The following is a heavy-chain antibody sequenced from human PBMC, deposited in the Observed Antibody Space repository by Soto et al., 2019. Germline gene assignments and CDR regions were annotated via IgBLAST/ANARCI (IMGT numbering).Heavy chain of an antibody. V-gene: IGHV3-30-3*01. J-gene: IGHJ6*02. D-gene: IGHD6-13*01. CDR1: GFTFSSYA. CDR2: ISYDGSNK. Sequence: QVQLVESGGGVVQPGRSLRLSCAASGFTFSSYAMHWVRQAPGKGLEWVAVISYDGSNKYYADSVKGRFTISRDNSKNTLYLQMNSLRGEDTAVYYCARDSYSSSWLHYYYYGMDVWGQGTTVTVSS. CDR3: ARDSYSSSWLHYYYYGMDV.